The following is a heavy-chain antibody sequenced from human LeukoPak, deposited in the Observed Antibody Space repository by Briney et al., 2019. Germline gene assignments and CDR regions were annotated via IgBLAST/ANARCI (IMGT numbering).Heavy chain of an antibody. Sequence: GGSLRLSCAVSGFTFSSYWMSWVRQAPGKGLEWVANIKQDGSEKYYVDSVRARFTISRDNAKNSLYLQMNSLRAADTAVYYCARAKYYDFWSAYYPDYWGQGTLVTVSS. D-gene: IGHD3-3*01. V-gene: IGHV3-7*01. CDR3: ARAKYYDFWSAYYPDY. CDR1: GFTFSSYW. CDR2: IKQDGSEK. J-gene: IGHJ4*02.